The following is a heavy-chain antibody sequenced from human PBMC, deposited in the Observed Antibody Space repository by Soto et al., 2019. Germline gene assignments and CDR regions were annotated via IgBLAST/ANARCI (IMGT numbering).Heavy chain of an antibody. CDR1: NFSVLTSIYY. D-gene: IGHD2-2*01. J-gene: IGHJ4*02. CDR3: ARNWNLALVPAAYFDS. V-gene: IGHV4-39*01. Sequence: LPLTCTVSNFSVLTSIYYWAWIRQPPGKGLEWVGTVYYTGTTYYNPSLQSRVTISIDTSKNQFSLNLNSVTAADTAVYYCARNWNLALVPAAYFDSWGQGTLVTVSS. CDR2: VYYTGTT.